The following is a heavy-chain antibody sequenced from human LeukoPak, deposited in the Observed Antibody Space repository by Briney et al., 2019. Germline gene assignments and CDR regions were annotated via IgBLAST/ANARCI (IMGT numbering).Heavy chain of an antibody. V-gene: IGHV4-59*01. Sequence: SETLSLTCTVSGGSISSYYWSWIRQPPGKGLEWIGYIYYSGTTNYNPSLKSRVTISVDTSKNQFSLKLSSVTAADTAVYYCARTPYYYYYMDVWGKGTTVTVSS. CDR1: GGSISSYY. CDR3: ARTPYYYYYMDV. CDR2: IYYSGTT. J-gene: IGHJ6*03.